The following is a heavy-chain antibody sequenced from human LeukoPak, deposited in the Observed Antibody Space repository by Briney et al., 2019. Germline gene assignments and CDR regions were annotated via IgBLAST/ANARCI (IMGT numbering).Heavy chain of an antibody. V-gene: IGHV4-4*07. CDR1: GGSISSYY. Sequence: PSETLSLTCTVSGGSISSYYWSWIRQPAGKGLEWIGRIYTSGSTNYNPSLKSRVTMSVDTSKNQFSLKLSSVTAADTAAYYCASTAYWGAFDIWGQGTMVTVSS. J-gene: IGHJ3*02. CDR2: IYTSGST. CDR3: ASTAYWGAFDI. D-gene: IGHD3-16*01.